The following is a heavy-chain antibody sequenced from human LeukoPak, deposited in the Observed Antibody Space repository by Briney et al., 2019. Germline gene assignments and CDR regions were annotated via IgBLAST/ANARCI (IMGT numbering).Heavy chain of an antibody. CDR2: INSDGSST. J-gene: IGHJ4*02. D-gene: IGHD5-18*01. V-gene: IGHV3-74*01. Sequence: GGSLRLSCVASGFTFSNYWMHWVRQAPEKGLVWDSRINSDGSSTSYADSVKGRFTISRDNAKNTLYLQMNSLRAEDTAVYYCARGYSYGYRVDYWGQGTLVTVSS. CDR3: ARGYSYGYRVDY. CDR1: GFTFSNYW.